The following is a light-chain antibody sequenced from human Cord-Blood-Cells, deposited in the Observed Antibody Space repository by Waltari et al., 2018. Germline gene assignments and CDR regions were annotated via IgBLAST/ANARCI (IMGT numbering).Light chain of an antibody. J-gene: IGKJ2*02. CDR1: QSISSY. V-gene: IGKV1-39*01. Sequence: DIQMTQSPSSLSASVGDRVTITCRASQSISSYLNWYQQKPGKAPKLLIYAASSLQSGVPSRFSGSGSGTDFTLTISSLQPEDFATYCGQQSYSTPSTFGQGTKLEIK. CDR3: QQSYSTPST. CDR2: AAS.